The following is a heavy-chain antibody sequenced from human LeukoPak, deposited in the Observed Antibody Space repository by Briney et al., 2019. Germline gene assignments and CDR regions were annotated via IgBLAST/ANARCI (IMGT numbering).Heavy chain of an antibody. Sequence: GGSLRLSCAASGFTFSSYEMNWVRQAPGKGLEWVSHISSSGSTIYYADSVKGRFTISRDNAKNSLYLQMNSLRAEDTAVYYCARDYDYVGWFDPWGQGTLVTVSS. CDR2: ISSSGSTI. J-gene: IGHJ5*02. CDR3: ARDYDYVGWFDP. CDR1: GFTFSSYE. V-gene: IGHV3-48*03. D-gene: IGHD5-12*01.